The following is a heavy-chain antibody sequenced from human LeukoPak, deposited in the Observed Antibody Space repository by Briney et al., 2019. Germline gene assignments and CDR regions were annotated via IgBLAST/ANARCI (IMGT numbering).Heavy chain of an antibody. CDR2: IRSDGSST. CDR1: GFTFSSYW. Sequence: GSLRLSCAASGFTFSSYWMQWVRQAPGKGLVWVSRIRSDGSSTSYADSVKGRFTISRDNAKNTLYLQMNSLIAEDTAVYCCARNGGDNYGDLEYWGQGTLVTVSS. CDR3: ARNGGDNYGDLEY. J-gene: IGHJ4*02. V-gene: IGHV3-74*01. D-gene: IGHD4-17*01.